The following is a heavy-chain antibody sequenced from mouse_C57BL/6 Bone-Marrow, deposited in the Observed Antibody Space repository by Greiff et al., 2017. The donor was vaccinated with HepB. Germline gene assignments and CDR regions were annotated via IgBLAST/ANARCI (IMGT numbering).Heavy chain of an antibody. CDR3: ARPFFITAVEGDYAMDY. CDR1: GCTFTSYW. Sequence: GQRKQAGAGLVGPGWGGRGCGKSSGCTFTSYWITWVRQRPGQGLEWIGDIYPGSGSTNYNEKFKSKATLTVDTSSSTAYMQLSSLTSEDSAVYYCARPFFITAVEGDYAMDYWGQGTSVTVSS. J-gene: IGHJ4*01. D-gene: IGHD1-1*01. CDR2: IYPGSGST. V-gene: IGHV1-55*01.